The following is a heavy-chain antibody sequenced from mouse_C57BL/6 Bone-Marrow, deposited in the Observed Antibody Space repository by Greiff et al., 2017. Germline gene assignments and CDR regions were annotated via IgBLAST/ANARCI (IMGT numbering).Heavy chain of an antibody. CDR2: ISSGGSYT. V-gene: IGHV5-6*01. CDR3: GRQDSLWFAY. Sequence: EVKLMESGGDLVKPGGSLKLSCAASGFTFSSYGMSWVRQTPDKRLEWVATISSGGSYTYYPDSVKGRFTISRDNAKNTLYLQMSSLKSEDTAMYYCGRQDSLWFAYWGQGTLVTVSA. CDR1: GFTFSSYG. J-gene: IGHJ3*01.